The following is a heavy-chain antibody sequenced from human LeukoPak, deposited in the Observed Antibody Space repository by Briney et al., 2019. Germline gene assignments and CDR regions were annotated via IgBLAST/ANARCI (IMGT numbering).Heavy chain of an antibody. Sequence: PGGSLRLSCAASGFTFSSYAMSWVRQAPGKGLEWVSAISGSGGSTYYADSVKGRFTISRDNSKNTLYLQMNSLRAEDTAVYYCAINGYSGYGTFDYWGQGTLVTVSS. V-gene: IGHV3-23*01. CDR3: AINGYSGYGTFDY. D-gene: IGHD5-12*01. CDR2: ISGSGGST. J-gene: IGHJ4*02. CDR1: GFTFSSYA.